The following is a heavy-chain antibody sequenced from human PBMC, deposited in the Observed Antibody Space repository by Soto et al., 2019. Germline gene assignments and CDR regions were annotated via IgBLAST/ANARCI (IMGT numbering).Heavy chain of an antibody. D-gene: IGHD2-15*01. Sequence: SGGSLRLSCAASGFTFSSYGMHWVRQAPGKGLEWVAVIWYDGSNKYYADSVKGRFTISRDNSKNTLYLQMNSLRAEDTAVYYCARDTVSGGDYYYGMDVWGQGTTVTVSS. CDR1: GFTFSSYG. CDR2: IWYDGSNK. CDR3: ARDTVSGGDYYYGMDV. V-gene: IGHV3-33*01. J-gene: IGHJ6*02.